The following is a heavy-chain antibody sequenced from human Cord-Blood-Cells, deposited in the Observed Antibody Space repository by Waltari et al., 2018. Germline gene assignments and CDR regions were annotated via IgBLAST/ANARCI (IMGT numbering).Heavy chain of an antibody. Sequence: QLQLQESGPGLVKPSETLSLTCTVSGGSISSSSYYWGWIRQPPGKGLEWIGSIYYSGSTYYNPSLKSRVTISVDTSKNQFSLKLSSVTAADTAVYYCARHQPGDASFPYWYFDLWGRGTLVTVSS. CDR1: GGSISSSSYY. J-gene: IGHJ2*01. CDR3: ARHQPGDASFPYWYFDL. CDR2: IYYSGST. V-gene: IGHV4-39*01. D-gene: IGHD7-27*01.